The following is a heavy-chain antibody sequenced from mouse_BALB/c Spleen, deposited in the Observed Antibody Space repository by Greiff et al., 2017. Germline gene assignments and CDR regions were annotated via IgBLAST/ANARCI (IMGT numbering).Heavy chain of an antibody. Sequence: QVQLQQSGAELVRPGSSVKISCKASGYAFSSYWMNWVKQRPGQGLEWIGQIYPGDGDTNYNGKFKGKATLTADKSSSTAYMQLSSLTSEDSAVYFCARSNYGNYESGRSYWYFDVWGAGTTVTVSS. D-gene: IGHD2-1*01. CDR3: ARSNYGNYESGRSYWYFDV. CDR1: GYAFSSYW. J-gene: IGHJ1*01. CDR2: IYPGDGDT. V-gene: IGHV1-80*01.